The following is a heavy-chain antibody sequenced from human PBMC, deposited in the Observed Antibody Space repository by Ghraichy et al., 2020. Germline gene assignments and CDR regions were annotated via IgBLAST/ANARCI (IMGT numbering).Heavy chain of an antibody. CDR1: GFTFDDYA. V-gene: IGHV3-9*01. CDR3: AKGDCSMNGCYAFGGIDY. D-gene: IGHD1-26*01. J-gene: IGHJ4*02. Sequence: GGSLRLSCATSGFTFDDYAMHLVRQISGKGLEWVSGISWNSGTITYADSVKGRFTISRNNAKNSLYLHMNSLRPEDTALYYCAKGDCSMNGCYAFGGIDYWGPGTLVTVSS. CDR2: ISWNSGTI.